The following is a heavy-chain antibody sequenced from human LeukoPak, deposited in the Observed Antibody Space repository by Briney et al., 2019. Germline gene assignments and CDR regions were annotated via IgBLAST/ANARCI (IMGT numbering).Heavy chain of an antibody. CDR1: GGTFRKYA. CDR2: IIPILGIA. J-gene: IGHJ2*01. D-gene: IGHD6-13*01. CDR3: ATEDWYGSSSDL. Sequence: GASVKVPHKPSGGTFRKYAIIGVRQAPGQGLEWMGRIIPILGIANYAQIFQGRVTITADKSTSTAYMELSSLTSEDTAVYYCATEDWYGSSSDLWGGGCLVTVSS. V-gene: IGHV1-69*04.